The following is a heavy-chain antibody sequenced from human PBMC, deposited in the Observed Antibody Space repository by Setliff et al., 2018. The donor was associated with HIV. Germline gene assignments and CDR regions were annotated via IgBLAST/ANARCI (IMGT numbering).Heavy chain of an antibody. CDR2: ISAYNGNT. D-gene: IGHD1-26*01. CDR1: GYTFTSYG. V-gene: IGHV1-18*01. J-gene: IGHJ2*01. Sequence: ASVKVSCKASGYTFTSYGISWVRQAPGQGLEWMGWISAYNGNTNYAQKLQGRVTMTTDTSTSTAYMELRSLRSDDAAVYYCARDVYSGSYYRSAPNFDLWGRGTLVTVSS. CDR3: ARDVYSGSYYRSAPNFDL.